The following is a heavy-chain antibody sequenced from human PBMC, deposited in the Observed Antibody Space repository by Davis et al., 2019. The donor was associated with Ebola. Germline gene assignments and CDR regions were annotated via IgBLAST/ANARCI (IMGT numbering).Heavy chain of an antibody. J-gene: IGHJ6*02. CDR3: ATRYYDFWSGYHYYYYGMDV. CDR2: INHSGST. D-gene: IGHD3-3*01. Sequence: SETLSLTCAVYGGSFSGYYWSWIRQPPGKGLEWIGEINHSGSTNYNPSLKSRVTISVDTSKNQFSLKLSSVTAADTAVYYCATRYYDFWSGYHYYYYGMDVWGQGTTVTVSS. V-gene: IGHV4-34*01. CDR1: GGSFSGYY.